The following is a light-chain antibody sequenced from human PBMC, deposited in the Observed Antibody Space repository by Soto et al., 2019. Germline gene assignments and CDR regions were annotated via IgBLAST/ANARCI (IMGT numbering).Light chain of an antibody. V-gene: IGKV1-8*01. CDR1: QGISSY. J-gene: IGKJ5*01. Sequence: AIRMTQSPSSLSASTGDRVTITCRASQGISSYLAWYQQKPGKAPKLLIYAASTLQSGVPSRFSGSGSGTDFTLTISSLEPEDFAVYYCQQRSIRPLTFGQGTRLEIK. CDR3: QQRSIRPLT. CDR2: AAS.